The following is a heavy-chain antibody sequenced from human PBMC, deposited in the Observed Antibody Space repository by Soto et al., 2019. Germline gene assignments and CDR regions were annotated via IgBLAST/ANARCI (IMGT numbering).Heavy chain of an antibody. Sequence: GGSLRLSCAASGFIFSNYWMHWVRQVPGKGLVWVSRINTDGRETSYADSVKGRFTVSRDNAKNTQFLQMNSLRVEDTAVYYCARDGEGYWGQGTLVTVSS. J-gene: IGHJ4*02. CDR2: INTDGRET. D-gene: IGHD2-21*01. V-gene: IGHV3-74*01. CDR3: ARDGEGY. CDR1: GFIFSNYW.